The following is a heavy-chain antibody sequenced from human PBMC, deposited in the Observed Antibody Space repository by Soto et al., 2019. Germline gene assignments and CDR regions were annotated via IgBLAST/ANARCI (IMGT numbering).Heavy chain of an antibody. CDR3: ANDRGSTIFGGMDV. Sequence: GGSLRLSCAASGFTFSSYGMHWVRQAPGKGLEWVAVISYDGSNKYYADSVKGRFTISRDNSKNTLYLQMNSLRAEDTAVYYCANDRGSTIFGGMDVWGQGTTVTVSS. D-gene: IGHD3-3*01. CDR1: GFTFSSYG. J-gene: IGHJ6*02. CDR2: ISYDGSNK. V-gene: IGHV3-30*18.